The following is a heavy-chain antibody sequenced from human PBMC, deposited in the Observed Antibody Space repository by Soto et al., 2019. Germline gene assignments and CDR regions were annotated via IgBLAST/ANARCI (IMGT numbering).Heavy chain of an antibody. CDR1: GVTFSSYA. D-gene: IGHD5-18*01. V-gene: IGHV3-30-3*02. CDR2: ISYDGSNK. CDR3: AKHSSEYGMDV. Sequence: SLRLSCAASGVTFSSYAMHWVLQAPGKGLEWVAVISYDGSNKYYADSVKGRFTISRDNSKNTLYLQMNSLRAEDTAVYYCAKHSSEYGMDVWGQGTTVTVSS. J-gene: IGHJ6*02.